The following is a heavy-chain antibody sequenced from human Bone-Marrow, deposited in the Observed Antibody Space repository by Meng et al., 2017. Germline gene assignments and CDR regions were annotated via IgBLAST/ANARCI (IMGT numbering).Heavy chain of an antibody. Sequence: SETLSLTCTVSGGSISSYYWSWIRQPAGKGLEWIGRIYTSGSTNYNPSLKSRVTMSVDTSKNQFSLKLSSVTAADTAVYYCARVPTYCSGGSCYSGGAFDIWGQGAMVTVSS. CDR3: ARVPTYCSGGSCYSGGAFDI. CDR2: IYTSGST. CDR1: GGSISSYY. V-gene: IGHV4-4*07. D-gene: IGHD2-15*01. J-gene: IGHJ3*02.